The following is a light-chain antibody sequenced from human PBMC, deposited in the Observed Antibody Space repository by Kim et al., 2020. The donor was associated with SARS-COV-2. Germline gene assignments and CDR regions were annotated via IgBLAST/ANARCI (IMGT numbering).Light chain of an antibody. Sequence: GDKVTLTSQASRDISNYVNWYQQKPGKAPKRLIYDASNLETGVPSRFSGSGSGTGGTNFSLSIDSLQPEDIGTYYCQQNDNLPVTFGGGTKVDIK. CDR1: RDISNY. J-gene: IGKJ4*01. CDR2: DAS. V-gene: IGKV1-33*01. CDR3: QQNDNLPVT.